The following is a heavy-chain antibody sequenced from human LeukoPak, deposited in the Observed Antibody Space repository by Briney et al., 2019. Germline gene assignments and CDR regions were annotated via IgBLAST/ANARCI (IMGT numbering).Heavy chain of an antibody. CDR1: GYSFMSYW. V-gene: IGHV5-51*01. J-gene: IGHJ4*02. CDR3: ARHSSIGWYYFDP. D-gene: IGHD6-19*01. Sequence: GESLKISLKGSGYSFMSYWIGWVRQMPGKGVEWVGIIYPGDSDTRYSPSFQGQVTISADKSISNAYLQWSSLKASDTAMYYCARHSSIGWYYFDPCRQRTLVTVSS. CDR2: IYPGDSDT.